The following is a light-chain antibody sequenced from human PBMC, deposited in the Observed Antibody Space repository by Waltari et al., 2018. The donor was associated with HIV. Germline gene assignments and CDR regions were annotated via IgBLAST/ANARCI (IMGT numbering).Light chain of an antibody. CDR2: TES. CDR3: QQSYSTPRT. V-gene: IGKV1-39*01. J-gene: IGKJ1*01. CDR1: QNISTY. Sequence: DIQMTQSPSSLSTSVGDRVTITCRASQNISTYLNWYQQKSGKAANLQIYTESNLQTGVPSRFSGSGSGTNFTLTISGLQPEDSATYFCQQSYSTPRTFGQGTKVEIK.